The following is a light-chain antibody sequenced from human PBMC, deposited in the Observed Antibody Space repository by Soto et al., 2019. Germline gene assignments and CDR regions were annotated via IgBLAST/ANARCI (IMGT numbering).Light chain of an antibody. CDR1: SSNIGAGYD. V-gene: IGLV1-40*01. CDR3: QSQDSSLSARV. Sequence: QSVLTQPPSVSGAPGQRVTISCTGSSSNIGAGYDVHWYQQLPGTAPKLLIYGNSNRPSGVPDRFSGSKSCTSASLAITGLPADDEADYYRQSQDSSLSARVFGGGTKLTVL. J-gene: IGLJ3*02. CDR2: GNS.